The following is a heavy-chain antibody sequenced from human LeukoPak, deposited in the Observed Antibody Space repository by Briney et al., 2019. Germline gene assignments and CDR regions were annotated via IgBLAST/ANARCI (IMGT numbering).Heavy chain of an antibody. Sequence: GESLKISCKGSGYSFTSYWIGWVRQMPGKGLEWMGIIYPGDSDTRYSPSFQGQVTISADKSISTAYLQWSGLKASDTAMYYCARRRGGYCSGGSCYWFDPWGQGTLVTVSS. CDR1: GYSFTSYW. CDR3: ARRRGGYCSGGSCYWFDP. V-gene: IGHV5-51*01. CDR2: IYPGDSDT. D-gene: IGHD2-15*01. J-gene: IGHJ5*02.